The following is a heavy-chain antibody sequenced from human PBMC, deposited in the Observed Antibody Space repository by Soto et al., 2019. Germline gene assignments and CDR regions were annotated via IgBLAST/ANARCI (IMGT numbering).Heavy chain of an antibody. CDR1: GFTFSSYA. V-gene: IGHV3-64*01. J-gene: IGHJ4*02. Sequence: EVQLVESGGGLVQPGGSLRLSCAASGFTFSSYAMHWVRQAPGKGLEYVSGISSNGGSTDYANSVKGRFTISRDNSKNTLYLQMGSLRAEDMAVYYCARGGRGYEFDYWCQGTLVTVSS. CDR3: ARGGRGYEFDY. CDR2: ISSNGGST. D-gene: IGHD5-12*01.